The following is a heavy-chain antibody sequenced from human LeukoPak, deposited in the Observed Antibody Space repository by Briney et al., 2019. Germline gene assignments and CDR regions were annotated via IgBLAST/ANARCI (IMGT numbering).Heavy chain of an antibody. CDR1: GGSFSGYY. V-gene: IGHV4-34*01. CDR3: ARNIVVVPAANDAFDI. D-gene: IGHD2-2*01. Sequence: SSETLSLTCAVYGGSFSGYYWSWIRQPPGKGLEWIGEINHSGSTNYNPSLKSRVTISVDTSKNQFSLKLSSVTAADTAVYYCARNIVVVPAANDAFDIWGQGTMVTVSS. J-gene: IGHJ3*02. CDR2: INHSGST.